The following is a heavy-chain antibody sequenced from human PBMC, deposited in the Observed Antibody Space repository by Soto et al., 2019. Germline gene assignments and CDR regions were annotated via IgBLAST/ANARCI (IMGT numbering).Heavy chain of an antibody. J-gene: IGHJ4*02. D-gene: IGHD2-15*01. CDR1: GGSISRHY. V-gene: IGHV4-59*11. Sequence: TSETLSLTCTVSGGSISRHYWSWIRQPPWMGLEYIGYIYNSGSTNYNPSLKSRVTISVDTSKNQFSLKLSSVTAADTAVYFCARGGGSPDYWGQGTLVTVSS. CDR3: ARGGGSPDY. CDR2: IYNSGST.